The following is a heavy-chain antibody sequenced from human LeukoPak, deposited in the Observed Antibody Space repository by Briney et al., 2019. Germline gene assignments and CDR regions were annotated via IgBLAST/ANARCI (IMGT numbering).Heavy chain of an antibody. J-gene: IGHJ6*04. V-gene: IGHV3-23*01. D-gene: IGHD3-10*02. CDR1: GFSFKDYG. Sequence: GGALRLSCAASGFSFKDYGMGWVRQAPGKGLEWVSGISAGSGSIYYADSVKGRFTISRDNAKNSLYLQMNSLRAEDTAVYYCAELGITMIGGVWGKGTTVTISS. CDR3: AELGITMIGGV. CDR2: ISAGSGSI.